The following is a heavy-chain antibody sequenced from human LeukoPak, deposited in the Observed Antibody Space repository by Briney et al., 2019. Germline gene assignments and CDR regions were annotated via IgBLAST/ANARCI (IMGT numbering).Heavy chain of an antibody. CDR1: GFTFSSYG. Sequence: GGSLRLSCAASGFTFSSYGMHWVRQAPGKGLEWVAVISYDGSDKYYADSVKGRFTISRDNSKNTLYLQMNSLRVEDTAVYYCAKALPTDYGPGTLTGPLDFWGQGTLVTVSS. D-gene: IGHD3-10*01. CDR2: ISYDGSDK. V-gene: IGHV3-30*18. CDR3: AKALPTDYGPGTLTGPLDF. J-gene: IGHJ4*02.